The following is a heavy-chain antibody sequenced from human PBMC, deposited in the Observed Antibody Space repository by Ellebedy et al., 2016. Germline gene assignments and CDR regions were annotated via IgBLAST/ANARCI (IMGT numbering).Heavy chain of an antibody. CDR2: IWYDGSNK. V-gene: IGHV3-33*01. CDR1: GFTFSSYG. Sequence: GGSLRLSCAASGFTFSSYGMHWVRQAPGKGLEWVAVIWYDGSNKYHADSVKGRFTISRDNFKNTVYLQMNSLRAEDTAMYYCARDQGYYYGMDVWGQGTTVTVSS. J-gene: IGHJ6*02. CDR3: ARDQGYYYGMDV.